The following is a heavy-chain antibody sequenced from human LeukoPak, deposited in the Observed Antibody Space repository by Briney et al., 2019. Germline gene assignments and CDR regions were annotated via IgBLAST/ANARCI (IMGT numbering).Heavy chain of an antibody. CDR1: GYTFTGYC. CDR2: INPNSGGT. CDR3: ARVKDSSGYSGLFDY. Sequence: ASVKVSCKASGYTFTGYCMHWVRQAPGQGLEWMGRINPNSGGTNYAQKFQGRVTMTRDTSISTAYMELRSLRPDDMAVYYCARVKDSSGYSGLFDYWGQGTLVTVSS. D-gene: IGHD3-22*01. J-gene: IGHJ4*02. V-gene: IGHV1-2*06.